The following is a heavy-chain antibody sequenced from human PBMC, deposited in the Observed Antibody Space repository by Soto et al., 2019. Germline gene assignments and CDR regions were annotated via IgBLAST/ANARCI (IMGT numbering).Heavy chain of an antibody. CDR3: ARGGMGYFEH. CDR1: GFSFSSYT. CDR2: VGSSSRYI. V-gene: IGHV3-21*01. Sequence: EVQLVESGGGLVKPGGSLRLSCAASGFSFSSYTMSWVRQAAGKGLEWVSSVGSSSRYIFYADSVKGRFTVSRDKAKKSLYLQMNSLRADDTAAFYCARGGMGYFEHWGQGPLVTVSP. J-gene: IGHJ4*02. D-gene: IGHD5-12*01.